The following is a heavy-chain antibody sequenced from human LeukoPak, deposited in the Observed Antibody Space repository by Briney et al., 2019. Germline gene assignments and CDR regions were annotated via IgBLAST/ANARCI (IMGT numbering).Heavy chain of an antibody. Sequence: GGSLRLSCAASGFTFSSYAMSWVRQAPGKGLEWVSAISGSGGSTYYADSVKGRFTISRDNSKNTLYLQMNSLRAEDTAVYYCAKRFIAARLLSPLYYGMDVWGQGTTVTVSS. CDR1: GFTFSSYA. CDR3: AKRFIAARLLSPLYYGMDV. J-gene: IGHJ6*02. V-gene: IGHV3-23*01. CDR2: ISGSGGST. D-gene: IGHD6-6*01.